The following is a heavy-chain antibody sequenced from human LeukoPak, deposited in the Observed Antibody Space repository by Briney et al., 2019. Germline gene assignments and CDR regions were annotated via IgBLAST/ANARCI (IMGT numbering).Heavy chain of an antibody. CDR2: INHSGST. D-gene: IGHD4-17*01. V-gene: IGHV4-34*01. Sequence: PSETLSLTCAVYGGSFSGYYWSWIRQPPGKGLEWIGEINHSGSTNYNPSLKSRVTISVDTSKNQFSLKLSSVTAADTAVYYCARDGMWPRGSTGFDYWGQGTLVTVSS. CDR1: GGSFSGYY. CDR3: ARDGMWPRGSTGFDY. J-gene: IGHJ4*02.